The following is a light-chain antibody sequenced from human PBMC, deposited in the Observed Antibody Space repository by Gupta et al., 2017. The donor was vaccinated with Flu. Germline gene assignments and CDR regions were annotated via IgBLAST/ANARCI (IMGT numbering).Light chain of an antibody. CDR2: GIS. CDR1: QSLTNRY. CDR3: KQYGNIPIT. J-gene: IGKJ4*01. V-gene: IGKV3-20*01. Sequence: DTLSLPPGERATSSCRASQSLTNRYFAWHQQKPGQPPRLLIYGISSRATGIPDRFSGSGSGTDFTLTISRLEPEDFAVYYCKQYGNIPITFGGGTKVEIK.